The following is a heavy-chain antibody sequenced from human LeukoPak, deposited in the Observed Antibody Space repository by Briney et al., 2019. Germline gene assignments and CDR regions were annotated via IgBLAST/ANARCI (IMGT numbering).Heavy chain of an antibody. V-gene: IGHV4-34*01. Sequence: SETLSLTCTVSGGSINSYYWSWIRQPPGKGLEWIGEINHSGSTNYNPSLKSRVTISVDTSKNQFSLKLSSVTAADTAVYYCARDCSGGSCWGHDAFDIWGQGTMVTVSS. D-gene: IGHD2-15*01. CDR3: ARDCSGGSCWGHDAFDI. J-gene: IGHJ3*02. CDR2: INHSGST. CDR1: GGSINSYY.